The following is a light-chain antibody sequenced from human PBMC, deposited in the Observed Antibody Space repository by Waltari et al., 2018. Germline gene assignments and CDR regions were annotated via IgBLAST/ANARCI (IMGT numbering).Light chain of an antibody. V-gene: IGLV2-14*01. CDR3: SSFTGTIWV. CDR2: GVT. J-gene: IGLJ3*02. Sequence: QSALTQPASVSGSPGQSITIPCTGSSSDIDFDDYVSGYQHLPGKAPKFMIYGVTNRPSEISNRFAGSRSDNTASLTISGLQADDEADYYCSSFTGTIWVVGGGTKLTVL. CDR1: SSDIDFDDY.